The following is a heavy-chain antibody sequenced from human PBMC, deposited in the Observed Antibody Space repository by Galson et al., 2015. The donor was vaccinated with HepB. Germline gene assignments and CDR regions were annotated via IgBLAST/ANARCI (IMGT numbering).Heavy chain of an antibody. CDR2: ISSSSTYI. CDR1: GFIFSNYN. Sequence: SLRLSCAASGFIFSNYNMNWVRQVPGQGLEWVSFISSSSTYIYYIDSVKGRFTISRDNAKNSLYLQMNSLRAEDTAVYYCVRDLQLVRGVRAFDYWGQGTLVTVSS. V-gene: IGHV3-21*01. D-gene: IGHD3-10*01. CDR3: VRDLQLVRGVRAFDY. J-gene: IGHJ4*02.